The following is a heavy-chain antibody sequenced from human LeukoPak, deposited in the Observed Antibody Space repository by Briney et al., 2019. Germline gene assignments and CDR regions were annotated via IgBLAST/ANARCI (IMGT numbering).Heavy chain of an antibody. V-gene: IGHV4-34*01. CDR3: ARAVVVAATVGYYYYGMDV. J-gene: IGHJ6*02. CDR1: GGSFSGYY. Sequence: SETLSLTCAVYGGSFSGYYWSWIRQPPGKGLEWIGEINHSGSTNYNPSLKSRVTISVDTSKNQFSLKLSSVTAADTAVYYCARAVVVAATVGYYYYGMDVWGQGTTVTVS. D-gene: IGHD2-15*01. CDR2: INHSGST.